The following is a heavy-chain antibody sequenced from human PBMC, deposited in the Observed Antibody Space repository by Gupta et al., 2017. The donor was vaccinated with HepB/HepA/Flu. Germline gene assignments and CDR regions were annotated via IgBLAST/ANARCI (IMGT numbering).Heavy chain of an antibody. D-gene: IGHD1-26*01. J-gene: IGHJ4*02. Sequence: EVQLFESGGTLVQPGGSLRLSCAASGFTFSGYAMSWVRQAPGKGLQWVSSISGGGRSTYYADSVKGRFTLSRDNSKNTLYLQMNRLRAEDTALYYCAKGKQWELPLDDWGQGTMVTVSS. CDR1: GFTFSGYA. CDR3: AKGKQWELPLDD. V-gene: IGHV3-23*01. CDR2: ISGGGRST.